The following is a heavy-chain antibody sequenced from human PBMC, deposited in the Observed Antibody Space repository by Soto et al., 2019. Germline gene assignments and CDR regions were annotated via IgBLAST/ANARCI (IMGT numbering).Heavy chain of an antibody. Sequence: VKVYCKASGYTFTSYSISWVRQAPGQGLEWMGRVSAYNGNTNYAQKLKSRVTITTDTSTSTAYMEMRSLRSDDTAVYYCARALTPTDYWGQGTLVTVSS. J-gene: IGHJ4*02. CDR1: GYTFTSYS. D-gene: IGHD3-9*01. V-gene: IGHV1-18*01. CDR3: ARALTPTDY. CDR2: VSAYNGNT.